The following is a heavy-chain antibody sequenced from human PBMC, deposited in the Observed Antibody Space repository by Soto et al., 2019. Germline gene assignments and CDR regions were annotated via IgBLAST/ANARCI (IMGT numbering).Heavy chain of an antibody. CDR2: INQDGSEK. D-gene: IGHD5-12*01. Sequence: EVQLVESGGGLVQPGGSLRLSCAASGFTFSSYWMSWVRQTPGKGLEWGANINQDGSEKYYVHSVKGRLTISRDNAKDSLYLQMDSLTAVDTSVYYCARQHLARMYLPQNAFDIWGQGTMVTVSS. J-gene: IGHJ3*02. CDR3: ARQHLARMYLPQNAFDI. CDR1: GFTFSSYW. V-gene: IGHV3-7*01.